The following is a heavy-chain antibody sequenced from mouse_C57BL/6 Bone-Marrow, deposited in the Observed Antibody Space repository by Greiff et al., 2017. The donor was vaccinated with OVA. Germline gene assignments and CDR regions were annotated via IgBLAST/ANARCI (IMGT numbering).Heavy chain of an antibody. CDR1: GYAFSSSW. V-gene: IGHV1-82*01. CDR3: ARFKSSGYYFDY. Sequence: VQLQESGPELVKPGASVKISCKASGYAFSSSWMNWVKQRPGKGLEWIGRIYPGDGDTNYNGKFKGKATLTADKSSSTAYMQLSSLTSEDSAVYFCARFKSSGYYFDYWGQGTTLTVSS. D-gene: IGHD3-2*02. J-gene: IGHJ2*01. CDR2: IYPGDGDT.